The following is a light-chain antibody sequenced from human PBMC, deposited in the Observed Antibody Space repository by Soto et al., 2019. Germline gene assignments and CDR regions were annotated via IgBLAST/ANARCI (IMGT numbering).Light chain of an antibody. CDR1: QSFSKNF. Sequence: EIVLTQSPGTLSLSPGERATLSCRASQSFSKNFLAWYQQKPGQAPRLLINGASSRATRIPDRFSGSGSGTDFSLSIDGLEPEDFAVYFCQPYGSSPPTFGGGTTVAIK. CDR2: GAS. CDR3: QPYGSSPPT. J-gene: IGKJ4*01. V-gene: IGKV3-20*01.